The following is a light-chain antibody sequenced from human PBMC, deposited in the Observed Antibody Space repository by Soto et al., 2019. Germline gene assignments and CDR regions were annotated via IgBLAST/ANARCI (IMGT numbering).Light chain of an antibody. CDR3: QQYDNLPLT. CDR2: EAS. CDR1: HDIRND. Sequence: DIHMTRSPSCLSASVGDRGAITFQASHDIRNDLNWYQQKSGKAPKFLIHEASTLEAGVPSRFSGGGSGTDFTFTISGLQPEDAATYYCQQYDNLPLTFGGGTKVDIK. V-gene: IGKV1-33*01. J-gene: IGKJ4*01.